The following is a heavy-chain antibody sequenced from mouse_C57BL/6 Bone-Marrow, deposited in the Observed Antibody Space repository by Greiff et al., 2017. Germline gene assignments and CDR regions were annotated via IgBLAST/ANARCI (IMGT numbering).Heavy chain of an antibody. D-gene: IGHD1-1*01. J-gene: IGHJ1*03. V-gene: IGHV1-81*01. CDR1: GYTFTSYG. Sequence: QVQLQQSGAELARPGASVKLSCKASGYTFTSYGISWVKQRTGQGLEWIGEIYPRSGYTNYNEKFKGKATLTADKSSSTAYMQFSSLTSEDSAIYYCARIYYGSSYWYFDVWGTGTTVTVSS. CDR3: ARIYYGSSYWYFDV. CDR2: IYPRSGYT.